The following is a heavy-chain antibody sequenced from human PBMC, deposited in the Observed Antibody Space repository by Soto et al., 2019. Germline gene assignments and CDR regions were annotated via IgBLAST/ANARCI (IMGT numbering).Heavy chain of an antibody. J-gene: IGHJ4*02. CDR1: GGTFSNYP. Sequence: VQLVQSAAEVKKPGSSVKVSCKASGGTFSNYPFIWVRQAPGQGLDWMGGIIPIFGTTNYGQRFQGRVTITADEATNTAYMELSSLRSDDTAVYYCARGLYCGGGCYSHFDYWCQGTLVTVSS. CDR2: IIPIFGTT. V-gene: IGHV1-69*01. D-gene: IGHD2-21*01. CDR3: ARGLYCGGGCYSHFDY.